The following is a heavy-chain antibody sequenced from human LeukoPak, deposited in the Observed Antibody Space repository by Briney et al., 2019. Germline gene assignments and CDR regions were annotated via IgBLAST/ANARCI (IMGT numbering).Heavy chain of an antibody. J-gene: IGHJ4*02. Sequence: SETLSLTCTVSGGSISGYYWSWIRQPPGKGLEWIGEINHSGSTNYNPSLKSRVTISVDTSKNQFSLKLSSVTAADTAVYYCARKRGYSYGRTYYFDYWGQGTLVTVSS. CDR3: ARKRGYSYGRTYYFDY. D-gene: IGHD5-18*01. CDR1: GGSISGYY. CDR2: INHSGST. V-gene: IGHV4-34*01.